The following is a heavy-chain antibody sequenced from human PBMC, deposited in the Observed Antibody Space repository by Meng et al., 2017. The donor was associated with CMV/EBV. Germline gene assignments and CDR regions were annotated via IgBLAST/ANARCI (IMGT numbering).Heavy chain of an antibody. D-gene: IGHD6-13*01. CDR1: GGSFSGYY. CDR2: INHSGST. J-gene: IGHJ5*02. CDR3: ARAYSSSWYGTPLYALFDP. Sequence: GSLRLSCAVYGGSFSGYYWSWIRQPPGKGLEWIGEINHSGSTNYNPSLKGRVTISVDTSKNQFSLKLSSVTAADTAVYYCARAYSSSWYGTPLYALFDPWGQGTLVTVSS. V-gene: IGHV4-34*01.